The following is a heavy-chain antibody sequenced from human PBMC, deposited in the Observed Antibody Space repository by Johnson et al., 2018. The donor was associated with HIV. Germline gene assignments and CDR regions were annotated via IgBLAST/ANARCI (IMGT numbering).Heavy chain of an antibody. CDR1: GFTFDDYG. CDR3: TRRDSSELGAAFAI. CDR2: INWNGGSA. J-gene: IGHJ3*02. V-gene: IGHV3-20*04. Sequence: VQLVESGGGVVRPGGSLRLSCAASGFTFDDYGMSWVHQAPGKGLEWVSGINWNGGSAGYADYVKGRFIISRDNAKNSLYLQMKSLRAEDTAWYFCTRRDSSELGAAFAIWGQGTSVTVSS. D-gene: IGHD6-6*01.